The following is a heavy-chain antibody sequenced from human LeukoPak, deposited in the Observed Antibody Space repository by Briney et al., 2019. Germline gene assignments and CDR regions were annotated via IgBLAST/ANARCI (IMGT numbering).Heavy chain of an antibody. D-gene: IGHD3-22*01. V-gene: IGHV4-4*07. CDR2: IHTSGST. J-gene: IGHJ3*02. CDR3: ARGPYSYDSSGAFDI. CDR1: GGSISSYY. Sequence: SETLSLTCTFSGGSISSYYWSWIRQPAGKGLEWIGRIHTSGSTNYNPSLKSRVTISVDTSKNQFSLKLSSVTAADTAVYFCARGPYSYDSSGAFDIWGQGTMVTVSS.